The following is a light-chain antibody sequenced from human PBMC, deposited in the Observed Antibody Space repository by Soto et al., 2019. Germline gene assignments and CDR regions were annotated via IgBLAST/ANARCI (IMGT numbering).Light chain of an antibody. V-gene: IGLV2-14*01. CDR3: SSSTSSSTRV. J-gene: IGLJ1*01. CDR2: DVN. CDR1: SSDVGGYNY. Sequence: QSALTQPASVSGSPGQSITISCTGTSSDVGGYNYVSWYQQNPGKAPKLMIYDVNNRPSGGSYRVSGSKSGNTASLTISGLQAEDEADYYCSSSTSSSTRVFGTGTKLTVL.